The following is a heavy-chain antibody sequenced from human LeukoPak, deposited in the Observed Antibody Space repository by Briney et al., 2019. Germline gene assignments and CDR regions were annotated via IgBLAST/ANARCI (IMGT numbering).Heavy chain of an antibody. CDR1: GFTLTKYA. CDR2: INPSSGNT. CDR3: AKPWGGGIAAAGTVRDY. D-gene: IGHD6-13*01. V-gene: IGHV3-23*01. J-gene: IGHJ4*02. Sequence: GGSLRLSCAASGFTLTKYAMSWVRQAPGKGLEWVSSINPSSGNTYYADSVKGRFTISGDNSKNTLYLQMNSLRAEDTAVYYCAKPWGGGIAAAGTVRDYWGQGTLVTVSS.